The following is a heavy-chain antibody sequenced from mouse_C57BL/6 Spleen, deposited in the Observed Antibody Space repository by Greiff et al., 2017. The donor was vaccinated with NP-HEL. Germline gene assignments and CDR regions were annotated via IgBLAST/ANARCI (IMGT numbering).Heavy chain of an antibody. CDR2: INPNNGGT. J-gene: IGHJ2*01. CDR1: GYTFTDYY. Sequence: EVQLQQSGPELVKPGASVKISCKASGYTFTDYYMNWVKQSHGKSLEWIGDINPNNGGTSYNQKFKGKATLTVDKSSSTAYMELSSLTSEDSAVYYCASCRSMDYWGQGTTLTVSS. V-gene: IGHV1-26*01. CDR3: ASCRSMDY.